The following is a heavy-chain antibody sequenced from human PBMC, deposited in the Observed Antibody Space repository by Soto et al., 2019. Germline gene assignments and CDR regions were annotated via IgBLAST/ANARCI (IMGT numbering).Heavy chain of an antibody. D-gene: IGHD6-19*01. CDR3: ARVRSSGWYRVKYYFDY. CDR2: INHSGST. Sequence: QVQLQQWGAGLLKPSETLSLTCAVYGGSFSGYYWSWIRQPPGKGPEWIGEINHSGSTNYNPSLKSRVTISVDTSKNQFSLKLSSVTAADTAVYYCARVRSSGWYRVKYYFDYWGQGTLVTVSS. CDR1: GGSFSGYY. V-gene: IGHV4-34*01. J-gene: IGHJ4*02.